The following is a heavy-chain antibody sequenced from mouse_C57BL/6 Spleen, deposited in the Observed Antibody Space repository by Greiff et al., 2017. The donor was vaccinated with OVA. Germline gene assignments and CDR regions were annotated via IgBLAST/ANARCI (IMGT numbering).Heavy chain of an antibody. J-gene: IGHJ4*01. CDR3: ASRTVGAHAMDY. CDR1: GYTFTSYW. D-gene: IGHD1-1*01. Sequence: VQLQQPGAELVRPGSSVKLSCKASGYTFTSYWMDWVKQRPGQGLEWIGNIYPSDSETHYNQKFKDKATLTVDKSSSTAYMQLSSLTSEDSAVYYCASRTVGAHAMDYWGQGTSVTVSS. V-gene: IGHV1-61*01. CDR2: IYPSDSET.